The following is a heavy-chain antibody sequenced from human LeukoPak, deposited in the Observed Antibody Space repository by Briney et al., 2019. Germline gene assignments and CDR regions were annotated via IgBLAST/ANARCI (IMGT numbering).Heavy chain of an antibody. J-gene: IGHJ5*02. V-gene: IGHV4-34*01. Sequence: PSETLSLTCAVYGGSFSGYYWSWIRQPPGKGLEWIGEINHSGSTNYNPSLKSRVTISVDTSKNQFSLKLSSVTAADTAVYYCARVKYYDFWRGSNWFDPWGQGTLVTVSS. D-gene: IGHD3-3*01. CDR1: GGSFSGYY. CDR2: INHSGST. CDR3: ARVKYYDFWRGSNWFDP.